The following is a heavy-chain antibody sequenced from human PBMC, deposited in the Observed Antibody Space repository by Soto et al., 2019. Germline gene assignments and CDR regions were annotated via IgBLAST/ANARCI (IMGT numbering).Heavy chain of an antibody. CDR1: GGSISSYY. CDR2: IYYSGST. V-gene: IGHV4-59*01. Sequence: QVQLQESGPGLVKPSETLSLTCTVSGGSISSYYWSWIRQPPGKGLEWIGYIYYSGSTNYNPSPKSRVTISVDTSKNQFSLKLSSVTAADTAVYYCARTTVTGYYYGMDVWGQGTTVTVSS. D-gene: IGHD4-17*01. CDR3: ARTTVTGYYYGMDV. J-gene: IGHJ6*02.